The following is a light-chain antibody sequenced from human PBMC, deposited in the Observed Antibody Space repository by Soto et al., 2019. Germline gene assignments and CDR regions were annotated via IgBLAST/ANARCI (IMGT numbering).Light chain of an antibody. CDR1: QSIDSW. J-gene: IGKJ4*01. V-gene: IGKV1-5*03. CDR3: QQYHSFPLT. Sequence: DFQMTQFPSTLSASVGDRVTITCRASQSIDSWLAWYQQKPGKAPKLLIYKASSLQSGVPLRFSGSGSGTEFTLTISGLQPDEFATYHCQQYHSFPLTFGGGTKVEIK. CDR2: KAS.